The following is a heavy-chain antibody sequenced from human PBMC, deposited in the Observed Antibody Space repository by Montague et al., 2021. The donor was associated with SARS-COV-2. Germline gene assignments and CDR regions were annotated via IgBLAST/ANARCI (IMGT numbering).Heavy chain of an antibody. V-gene: IGHV4-4*07. D-gene: IGHD2-2*01. Sequence: SETLSLTCSVSGGSISGYYWSWVRQAAGKRLEWIGRIFVGASADYNPSLISRFSLSGDKSKNQFSLKVTSVTAADTAIYYCARGMAPEGRWFDSWGHGMLVTVSS. J-gene: IGHJ5*01. CDR1: GGSISGYY. CDR3: ARGMAPEGRWFDS. CDR2: IFVGASA.